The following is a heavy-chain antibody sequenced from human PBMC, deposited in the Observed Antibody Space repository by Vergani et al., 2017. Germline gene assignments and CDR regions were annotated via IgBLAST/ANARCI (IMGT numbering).Heavy chain of an antibody. CDR3: AGHPHPQDYGGNSAYFDY. Sequence: QVQLQESGPGLVKPSQTLSLTCTVSGGSISSGGYYWSWIRQHPGKGLEWNGYIYYSGSTYYNTSLKSRVTISVDTSKNQFSLKLRSVTAADTAVYYSAGHPHPQDYGGNSAYFDYWGQGTLVTVSS. D-gene: IGHD4-23*01. J-gene: IGHJ4*02. CDR1: GGSISSGGYY. CDR2: IYYSGST. V-gene: IGHV4-31*03.